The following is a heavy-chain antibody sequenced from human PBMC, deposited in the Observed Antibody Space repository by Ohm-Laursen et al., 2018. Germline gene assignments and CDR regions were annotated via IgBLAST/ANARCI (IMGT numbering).Heavy chain of an antibody. Sequence: SLRLSCSASGFTFSSHAMSWVRQAPGRGLEWVSIISDNGGSIHYADSVKGRFTISRDNSRNTLYLQMNSLRAEDTAVYYCAKDPTTYSGSYYDYWGQGTLVTVSS. D-gene: IGHD1-26*01. J-gene: IGHJ4*02. CDR2: ISDNGGSI. CDR3: AKDPTTYSGSYYDY. V-gene: IGHV3-23*01. CDR1: GFTFSSHA.